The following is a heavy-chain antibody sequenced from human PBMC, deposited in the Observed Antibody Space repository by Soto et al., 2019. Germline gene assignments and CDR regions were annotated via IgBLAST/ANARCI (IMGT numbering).Heavy chain of an antibody. CDR1: GYSFTSYW. J-gene: IGHJ6*02. Sequence: PGESLKISCKGSGYSFTSYWISWVRQMPGKGLEWMGRIDPSDSYTNYSPSFQGNVTISADKSISTAYLQWSSLKASDTAMYYCASNSHGSHYYYYGMDVWGQGTTVTVSS. V-gene: IGHV5-10-1*01. CDR3: ASNSHGSHYYYYGMDV. CDR2: IDPSDSYT. D-gene: IGHD1-26*01.